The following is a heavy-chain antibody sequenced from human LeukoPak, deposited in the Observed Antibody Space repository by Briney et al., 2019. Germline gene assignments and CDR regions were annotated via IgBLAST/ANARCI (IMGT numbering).Heavy chain of an antibody. CDR2: IYYSGST. J-gene: IGHJ4*02. CDR1: GGSISSSSYY. Sequence: KPSETLSLTCTVSGGSISSSSYYWGWIRQPPGKGLEWIGSIYYSGSTYYNPSLKSRVTISGDTSKNQFYLKLSSVTAADTAVYYCARSLKYFREVIYYFDYWGQGTLVTVSS. CDR3: ARSLKYFREVIYYFDY. D-gene: IGHD2-21*01. V-gene: IGHV4-39*07.